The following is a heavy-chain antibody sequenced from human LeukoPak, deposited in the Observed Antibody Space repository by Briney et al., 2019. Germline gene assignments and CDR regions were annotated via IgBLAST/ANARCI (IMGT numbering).Heavy chain of an antibody. Sequence: SVKVSCKASGDSFKNYAVSWVRQAPGQGFEWMGGILTVFGTTNYEQKFQDRLTITTGESTTTAYMELNSLTSDDTAVYYCARSKSVTYGFDYWGQGTLVIVSS. J-gene: IGHJ4*02. D-gene: IGHD4-17*01. V-gene: IGHV1-69*05. CDR3: ARSKSVTYGFDY. CDR1: GDSFKNYA. CDR2: ILTVFGTT.